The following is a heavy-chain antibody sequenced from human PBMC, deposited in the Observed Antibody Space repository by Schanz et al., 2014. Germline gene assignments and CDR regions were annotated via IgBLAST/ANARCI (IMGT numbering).Heavy chain of an antibody. CDR1: GGTFNSYT. J-gene: IGHJ4*02. V-gene: IGHV1-69*04. Sequence: QVQLVQSGAEVRKPGASVKVSCTASGGTFNSYTISWVRQARGQGLEWVGRFIPILDVGNYAQQFQGRVTITADRSTSTAYMELSSLRSEDTAVYYCARGYGDSPTDFWGQGTLVTVSS. D-gene: IGHD4-17*01. CDR3: ARGYGDSPTDF. CDR2: FIPILDVG.